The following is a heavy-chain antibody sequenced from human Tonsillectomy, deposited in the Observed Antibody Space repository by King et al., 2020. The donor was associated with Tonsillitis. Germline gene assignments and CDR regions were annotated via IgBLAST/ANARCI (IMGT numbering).Heavy chain of an antibody. CDR3: TRGATVVRGLKKSFDF. CDR1: GYTLTNYY. Sequence: QLVQSGVEAKKPGASVKVSCKASGYTLTNYYLHWVRQAPGQGLEWVGVINPSSGSTAYAQKFQGRVSMTTDTSSSTVYMDMTGLRSEDTAVFYCTRGATVVRGLKKSFDFWGQGTLVTVSS. V-gene: IGHV1-46*01. CDR2: INPSSGST. J-gene: IGHJ4*02. D-gene: IGHD3-10*01.